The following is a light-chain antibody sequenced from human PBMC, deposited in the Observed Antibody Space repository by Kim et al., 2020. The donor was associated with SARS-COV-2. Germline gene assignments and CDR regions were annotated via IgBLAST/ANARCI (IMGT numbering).Light chain of an antibody. CDR3: QQYANWPYG. J-gene: IGKJ2*03. V-gene: IGKV3-15*01. Sequence: VSLGDRATLSCRASQSVRSNLAWYQQRPGQAPRLLIYGASTRATGIPARFSGSGSGTEFSVTISSLQSEDFAVYYCQQYANWPYGFGQGTKLEIK. CDR2: GAS. CDR1: QSVRSN.